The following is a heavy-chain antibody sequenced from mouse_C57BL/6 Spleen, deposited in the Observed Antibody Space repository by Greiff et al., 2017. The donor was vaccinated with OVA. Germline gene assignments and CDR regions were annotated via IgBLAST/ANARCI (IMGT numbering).Heavy chain of an antibody. CDR1: GYSFTSCYY. J-gene: IGHJ4*01. CDR3: AREIYSPHAMDY. CDR2: ISYDGSN. D-gene: IGHD2-12*01. V-gene: IGHV3-6*01. Sequence: EVKLMESGPGLVKPSQSLSLSCSVTGYSFTSCYYWNWIRQFPGNKLEWMGYISYDGSNNYNPSLKNRISITRDTTKNQLYLKLNSVTTEDTATYYCAREIYSPHAMDYWGQGTSVTVSS.